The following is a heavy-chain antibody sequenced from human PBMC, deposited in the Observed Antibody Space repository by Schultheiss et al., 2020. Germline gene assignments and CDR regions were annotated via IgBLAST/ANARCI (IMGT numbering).Heavy chain of an antibody. CDR3: ARDHDGFGESDY. CDR2: IYYSGST. J-gene: IGHJ4*02. V-gene: IGHV4-61*10. CDR1: GGSISSGSYY. Sequence: SETLSLTCTVSGGSISSGSYYWSWIRQPAGKGLEWIGYIYYSGSTYYNPSLKSRVTISVDTSKNQFSLKLSSVTAADTAVYYCARDHDGFGESDYWGQGTLVTVSS. D-gene: IGHD3-10*01.